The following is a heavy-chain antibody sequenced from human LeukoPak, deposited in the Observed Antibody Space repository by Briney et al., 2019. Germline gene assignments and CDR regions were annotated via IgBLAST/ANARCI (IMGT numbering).Heavy chain of an antibody. V-gene: IGHV1-58*02. Sequence: SVKVSCKASGFTFTSSAMQWVRQARGQRLEWIGWIVVGSGNTNYAQKFQERVTIIRDMSTSTAYMELSSLRSEDTAVYYCAATLRGYSGYKTLDYWGQGTLVTVSS. CDR2: IVVGSGNT. J-gene: IGHJ4*02. D-gene: IGHD5-12*01. CDR3: AATLRGYSGYKTLDY. CDR1: GFTFTSSA.